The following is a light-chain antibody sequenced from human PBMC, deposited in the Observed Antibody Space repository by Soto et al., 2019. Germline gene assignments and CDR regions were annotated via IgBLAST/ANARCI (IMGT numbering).Light chain of an antibody. V-gene: IGKV1-5*01. J-gene: IGKJ4*01. CDR1: ESISSW. CDR2: DAS. CDR3: QQYSSYPLT. Sequence: DIQITESPSTLSASVGDRVTMTCTASESISSWLAWYQQKPGKAPKLLIHDASNLEGGVPSSFSGSGSGTEFTLPISSLQPDDFASYYCQQYSSYPLTFGGGTKVDIK.